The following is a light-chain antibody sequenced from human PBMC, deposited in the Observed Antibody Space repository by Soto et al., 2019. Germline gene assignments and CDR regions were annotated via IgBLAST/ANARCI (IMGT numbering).Light chain of an antibody. V-gene: IGLV2-14*01. Sequence: QSALTQPASVSGSPGQSITISCTGTSSDVGAHNYVSWYQQHPGKAPKLMIYDVSNRPSGVSNRFSGSKSDNTASLTISGLQAEDEADYYCSSYTNSGTVVFGGGTQLTVL. CDR1: SSDVGAHNY. J-gene: IGLJ2*01. CDR3: SSYTNSGTVV. CDR2: DVS.